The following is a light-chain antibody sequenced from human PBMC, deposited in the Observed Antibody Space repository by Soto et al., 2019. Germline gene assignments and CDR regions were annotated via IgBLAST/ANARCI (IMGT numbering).Light chain of an antibody. J-gene: IGLJ1*01. V-gene: IGLV2-14*01. CDR1: SSDVGAHNF. CDR2: EVS. CDR3: NSYTSSNTYV. Sequence: QSALTQPASVSGSPGQAITISCSGSSSDVGAHNFVSWYQHHPGKAPKLMIYEVSNRPSGVSNRFSGSKSGNTASLTISGLQAEDEADYYCNSYTSSNTYVFGSGTK.